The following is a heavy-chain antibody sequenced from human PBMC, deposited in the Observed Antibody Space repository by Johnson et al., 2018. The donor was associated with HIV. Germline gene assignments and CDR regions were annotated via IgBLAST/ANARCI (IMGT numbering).Heavy chain of an antibody. Sequence: QVQLVESGGGVVQPGRSLRLSCAASGFTFSSYAMHWVRQAPGKGLEWVAVISYDGSNKYYADSVKGRFTISRDNSKNTLYLQMNSLRAEDTAGYYCARDGGYCIRTSCFRHWASAFDIWGQGTMVTVSS. CDR1: GFTFSSYA. V-gene: IGHV3-30-3*01. J-gene: IGHJ3*02. CDR3: ARDGGYCIRTSCFRHWASAFDI. CDR2: ISYDGSNK. D-gene: IGHD2-2*01.